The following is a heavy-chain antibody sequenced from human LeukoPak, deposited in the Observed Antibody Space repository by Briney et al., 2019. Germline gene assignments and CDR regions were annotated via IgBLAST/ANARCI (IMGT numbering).Heavy chain of an antibody. CDR3: ARSVYNWNYDYMDV. J-gene: IGHJ6*03. V-gene: IGHV3-48*04. Sequence: GGSLRLSCAASGFTFSTYSMTWVRQAPGKGLEWVSYISSSSSTIYYADSVKGRFTISRDNARNSLYLQMNSLRAEDTAVYYCARSVYNWNYDYMDVWGKGTTVAVSS. CDR2: ISSSSSTI. CDR1: GFTFSTYS. D-gene: IGHD1-20*01.